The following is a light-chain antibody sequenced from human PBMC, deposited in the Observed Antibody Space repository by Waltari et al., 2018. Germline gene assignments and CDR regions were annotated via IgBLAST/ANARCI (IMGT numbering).Light chain of an antibody. CDR1: SSDVGAYDR. CDR3: TSDAEGNNFYV. V-gene: IGLV2-8*01. Sequence: QSALTQPPSASGSPGQSVTISCTGTSSDVGAYDRVSWYQQHPGKAPKLLIYEVRKRRSGVPGRVSGSRSGNTASLTVSGLQAEDEADYYCTSDAEGNNFYVFGTGTKVTVL. J-gene: IGLJ1*01. CDR2: EVR.